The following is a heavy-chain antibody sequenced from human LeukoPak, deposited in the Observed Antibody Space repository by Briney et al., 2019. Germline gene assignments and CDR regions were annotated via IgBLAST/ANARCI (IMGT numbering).Heavy chain of an antibody. Sequence: PGGSLRLSCAASGFTFSNAWMSWVRQAPGKGLEWVGRIKSKTDGGTTDYAAPVKGRFTISRDDSKNTLYLQMNSLKTEDTAVYYCTLPPIYSGSYWLDYWGQGTLVTVSS. CDR2: IKSKTDGGTT. D-gene: IGHD1-26*01. J-gene: IGHJ4*02. V-gene: IGHV3-15*01. CDR1: GFTFSNAW. CDR3: TLPPIYSGSYWLDY.